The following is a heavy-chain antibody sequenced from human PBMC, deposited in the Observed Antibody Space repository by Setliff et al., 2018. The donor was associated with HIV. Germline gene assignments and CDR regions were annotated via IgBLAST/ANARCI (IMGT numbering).Heavy chain of an antibody. CDR2: MNPDSGNT. J-gene: IGHJ6*03. CDR3: ARTRSGGSSVYYYYYMDV. D-gene: IGHD2-15*01. Sequence: ASVKVSCKASGYTSTSYDINWARQATGQGLEWMGWMNPDSGNTGSAQNFQGRLTITWNTSISTAYMELGSLGFDDTAVYFCARTRSGGSSVYYYYYMDVWGQGTAVTVSS. V-gene: IGHV1-8*01. CDR1: GYTSTSYD.